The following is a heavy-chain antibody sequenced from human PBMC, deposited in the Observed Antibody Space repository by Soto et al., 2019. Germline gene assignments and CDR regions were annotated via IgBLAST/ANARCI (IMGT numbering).Heavy chain of an antibody. Sequence: QVQLVQSGAEVKTPGASVKVSCKASGYTFTNYGFSWVRQAPGQGLEWMGWINTYNGNTNYAQMLQGRVTMTTDTSTSTAYMELRSLRSDDTAVYYCASEAYGDYGYWGQGTLVTVSS. CDR1: GYTFTNYG. CDR3: ASEAYGDYGY. J-gene: IGHJ4*02. D-gene: IGHD4-17*01. CDR2: INTYNGNT. V-gene: IGHV1-18*01.